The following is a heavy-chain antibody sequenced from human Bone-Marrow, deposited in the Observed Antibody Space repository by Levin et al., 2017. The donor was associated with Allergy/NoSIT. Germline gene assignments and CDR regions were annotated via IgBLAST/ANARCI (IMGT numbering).Heavy chain of an antibody. V-gene: IGHV4-4*02. CDR2: IYHSGST. D-gene: IGHD6-6*01. CDR3: ARLCRIVCVSPRSSSSPKGLNYYYYGMDV. Sequence: PSETLSLTCAVSGGSISSSNWWSWVRQPPGKGLEWIGEIYHSGSTNYNPSLKSRVTISVDKSKNQFSLKLSSVTAADTAVYYCARLCRIVCVSPRSSSSPKGLNYYYYGMDVWGQGTTVTVSS. J-gene: IGHJ6*02. CDR1: GGSISSSNW.